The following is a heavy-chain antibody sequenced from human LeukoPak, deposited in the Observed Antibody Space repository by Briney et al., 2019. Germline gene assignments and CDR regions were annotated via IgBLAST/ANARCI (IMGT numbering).Heavy chain of an antibody. D-gene: IGHD2-2*01. V-gene: IGHV1-2*02. CDR3: ARVTGSIVVVPAATLAYYFDY. CDR1: GYTFTGYY. Sequence: ASVKVSCKASGYTFTGYYMHWVRQAPGQGLEWMGWINPNSGGTNYAQKFQGRVTMTRDTSISTAYMELSRLRSDDTAVYYCARVTGSIVVVPAATLAYYFDYWGQGTLVTVSP. J-gene: IGHJ4*02. CDR2: INPNSGGT.